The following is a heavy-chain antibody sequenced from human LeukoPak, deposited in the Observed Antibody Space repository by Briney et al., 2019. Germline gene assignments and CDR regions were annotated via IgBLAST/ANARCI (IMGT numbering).Heavy chain of an antibody. J-gene: IGHJ4*02. CDR3: ARHYGSNSASGY. CDR1: GFTFSSYE. CDR2: ISSSSTT. D-gene: IGHD4-23*01. Sequence: HSGGSLRLSCAASGFTFSSYEMNWVRQAPGKGLEWVSYISSSSTTYYAESVKGRFTISRDNAKNSVYLQMNSLRAEDTALYYCARHYGSNSASGYWGQGTLVTVSS. V-gene: IGHV3-48*03.